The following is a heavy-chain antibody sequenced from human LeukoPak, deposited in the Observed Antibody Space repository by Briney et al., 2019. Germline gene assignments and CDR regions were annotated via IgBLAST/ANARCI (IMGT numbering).Heavy chain of an antibody. Sequence: SETLSLTCAVYGGSFSGYYWSWIRQPPGKGLEWIGEINHSGSTNYNPSLKSRVTISVDTSKNQFSLKLSSVTAADTAVYYCVSFPFYYDSSGYRFFDYWGQGTLVTVSS. V-gene: IGHV4-34*01. D-gene: IGHD3-22*01. CDR3: VSFPFYYDSSGYRFFDY. CDR2: INHSGST. CDR1: GGSFSGYY. J-gene: IGHJ4*02.